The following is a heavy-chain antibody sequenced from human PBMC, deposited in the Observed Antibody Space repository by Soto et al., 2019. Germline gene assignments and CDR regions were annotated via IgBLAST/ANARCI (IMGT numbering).Heavy chain of an antibody. CDR2: ISAYNGNT. V-gene: IGHV1-18*01. CDR3: ARDVSANYYECSGPFDY. D-gene: IGHD3-22*01. CDR1: GYTFTSYG. Sequence: ASVKVSRKPCGYTFTSYGISRVRQDPRPELEWIGWISAYNGNTNYAQKLQGRVTMTTDPATSTAYMELSSLSSDDTAVYYCARDVSANYYECSGPFDYWGPGTLVTVSS. J-gene: IGHJ4*02.